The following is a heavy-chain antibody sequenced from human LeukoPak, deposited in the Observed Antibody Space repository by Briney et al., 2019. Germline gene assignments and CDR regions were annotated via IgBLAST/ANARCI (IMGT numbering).Heavy chain of an antibody. J-gene: IGHJ4*02. V-gene: IGHV4-61*02. Sequence: PSQTLSLTCTVSGDSISSGDYYWSWIRQPAGKGLEWIGRIYTSGSTNYNPSLESRITISVDTSKNQFSLKLSSVTAADTAVYYCARGGSNDYWGQGTLVTVSS. CDR3: ARGGSNDY. CDR2: IYTSGST. CDR1: GDSISSGDYY. D-gene: IGHD1-26*01.